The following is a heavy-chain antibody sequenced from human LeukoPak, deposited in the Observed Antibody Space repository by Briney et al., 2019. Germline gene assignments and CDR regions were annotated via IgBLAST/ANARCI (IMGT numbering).Heavy chain of an antibody. V-gene: IGHV3-21*01. CDR2: ISSSSSYI. J-gene: IGHJ6*02. CDR1: GFTFSSYS. Sequence: GGSLRLSCAASGFTFSSYSMNWVRQAPGKGLEWVSSISSSSSYIYYADSVKGRFTISRDNAKNSLYLQMNSLRAEDTAVYYCARDSRMDIVATYGMDVWGQGTTVTVSS. CDR3: ARDSRMDIVATYGMDV. D-gene: IGHD5-12*01.